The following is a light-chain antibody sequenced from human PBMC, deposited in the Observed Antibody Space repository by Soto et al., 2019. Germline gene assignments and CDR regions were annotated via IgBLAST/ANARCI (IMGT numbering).Light chain of an antibody. CDR2: EVR. CDR1: MRDVGVYNL. V-gene: IGLV2-14*01. CDR3: SSYTSKSSLI. Sequence: SALTQPASVSGSPGQSINISCAGTMRDVGVYNLVSGYQQHPGRAPQLIIYEVRNRPSGISFRFSGSKSGNTASLTISGLQAEDEADYYCSSYTSKSSLIFGGGTKLTVL. J-gene: IGLJ2*01.